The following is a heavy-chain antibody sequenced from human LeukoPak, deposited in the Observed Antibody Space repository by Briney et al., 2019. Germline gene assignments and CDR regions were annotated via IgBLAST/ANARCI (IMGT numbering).Heavy chain of an antibody. D-gene: IGHD3-3*01. Sequence: PSETLSLTCTVSGGSISSGGYYWSWIRQPPGKGLEWIGNIYHSGSTYYNPSLKSRVTISIDRSKNQFSLKLSSVTAADTAVYYCARGALGDFWSGYYPPYFDYWGQGTLVTVSS. CDR1: GGSISSGGYY. J-gene: IGHJ4*02. V-gene: IGHV4-30-2*01. CDR3: ARGALGDFWSGYYPPYFDY. CDR2: IYHSGST.